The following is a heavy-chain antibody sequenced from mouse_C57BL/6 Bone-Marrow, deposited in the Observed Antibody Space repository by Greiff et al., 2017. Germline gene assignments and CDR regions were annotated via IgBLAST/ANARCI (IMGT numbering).Heavy chain of an antibody. J-gene: IGHJ4*01. CDR3: ARRKGKARATFYYSMDY. D-gene: IGHD3-1*01. V-gene: IGHV1-61*01. CDR1: GYTFTSYW. Sequence: QVQLQQPGAELVRPGSSVKLSCKASGYTFTSYWMDWVKQRPGQGLEWIGNIYPSDSETHYNQQFKDKDTLTVDKSSSTAYMQLSSLTSEDSAVYYCARRKGKARATFYYSMDYWGQGTSVTVSS. CDR2: IYPSDSET.